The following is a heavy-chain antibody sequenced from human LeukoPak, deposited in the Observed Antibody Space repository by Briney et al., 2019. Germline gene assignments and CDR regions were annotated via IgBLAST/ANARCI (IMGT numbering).Heavy chain of an antibody. CDR2: INHSGST. V-gene: IGHV4-34*01. CDR1: GGSFSGYY. Sequence: PSETLSLTCAVYGGSFSGYYWSWIRQPPGKGLEWIGEINHSGSTNYNPSLKSRVTISVDTSKNQFSLKLSSVTAADTAVYYCARSGGIYYDSSGYATRAEYFQHWGQGTLVTVSS. CDR3: ARSGGIYYDSSGYATRAEYFQH. D-gene: IGHD3-22*01. J-gene: IGHJ1*01.